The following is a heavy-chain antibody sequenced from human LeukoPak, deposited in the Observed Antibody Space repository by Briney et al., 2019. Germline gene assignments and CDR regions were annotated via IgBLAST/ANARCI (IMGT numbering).Heavy chain of an antibody. J-gene: IGHJ6*02. CDR2: MNPNSGNT. D-gene: IGHD3-9*01. V-gene: IGHV1-8*01. Sequence: VASVKVSCKASGYTFTSYDINWVRQATGQGLEWMGWMNPNSGNTGYAQKFQGRVTMTRNTSISTAYMEPSSLRSEDTAVYYCARSGEPLRYFDWLSNYYYGMDVWGQGTTVTVSS. CDR3: ARSGEPLRYFDWLSNYYYGMDV. CDR1: GYTFTSYD.